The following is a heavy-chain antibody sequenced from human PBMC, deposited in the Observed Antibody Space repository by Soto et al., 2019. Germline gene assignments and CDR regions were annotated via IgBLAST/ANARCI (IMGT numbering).Heavy chain of an antibody. CDR3: ARTYSSSWPFDS. J-gene: IGHJ4*02. D-gene: IGHD6-13*01. Sequence: VQLQESGPGLVKPSGTLSLTCAVSGGSISSINCWSWVRQPPGKGLEWIGDTYHSGSTNYNPSLQSRVTISVDKSKNQFSLKLSSVTAADTAVYYCARTYSSSWPFDSWGQGTLVTVSS. V-gene: IGHV4-4*02. CDR1: GGSISSINC. CDR2: TYHSGST.